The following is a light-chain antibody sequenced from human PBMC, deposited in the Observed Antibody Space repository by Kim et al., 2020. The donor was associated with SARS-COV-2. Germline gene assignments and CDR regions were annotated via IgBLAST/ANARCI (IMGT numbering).Light chain of an antibody. Sequence: EIVLTQSPGTLSLSPGDIATLSCRASQTVRNNWLAWYQHKPGQAPRLLIHDASTRATGIPDRFSGSGSRTDFSLTISGLEPEDAALYFCQQYGTSRTFGLGTRLEI. V-gene: IGKV3-20*01. CDR1: QTVRNNW. CDR2: DAS. J-gene: IGKJ2*01. CDR3: QQYGTSRT.